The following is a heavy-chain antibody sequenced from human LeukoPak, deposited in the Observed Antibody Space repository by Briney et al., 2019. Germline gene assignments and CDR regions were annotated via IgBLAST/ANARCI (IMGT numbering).Heavy chain of an antibody. V-gene: IGHV1-69*04. J-gene: IGHJ4*02. CDR1: GYTLTELS. D-gene: IGHD2-15*01. CDR2: IIPTLGIA. CDR3: ARDCRSVSCYSVDY. Sequence: GASVKVSCKVSGYTLTELSMHWVRQAPGQGLEWMGRIIPTLGIANYAQKFQGRVSITADTSTSTSYMELSSLRSEDTAVFYCARDCRSVSCYSVDYWGQGTLVTVSS.